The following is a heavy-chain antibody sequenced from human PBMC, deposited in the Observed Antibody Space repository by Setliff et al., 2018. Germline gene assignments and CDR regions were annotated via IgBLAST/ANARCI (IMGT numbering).Heavy chain of an antibody. CDR1: GYTFTNYG. Sequence: GASVKVSCKASGYTFTNYGINWVRQAPGQGLEWMGWISAYAQKFQGRVTMTADIPTSTAYMELRSLTSDDTAVYYCARGPLDFVVVPAAAKFDSWGQGTLVTVSS. CDR3: ARGPLDFVVVPAAAKFDS. J-gene: IGHJ4*02. D-gene: IGHD2-2*01. V-gene: IGHV1-18*01. CDR2: ISA.